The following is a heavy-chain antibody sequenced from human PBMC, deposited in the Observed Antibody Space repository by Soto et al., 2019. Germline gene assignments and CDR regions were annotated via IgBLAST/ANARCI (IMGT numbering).Heavy chain of an antibody. CDR2: INHSGST. CDR1: GGSFSGYY. D-gene: IGHD3-22*01. J-gene: IGHJ5*02. CDR3: AREVDSSGYYYGGENWFDP. V-gene: IGHV4-34*01. Sequence: QVQLQQWGAGLLKPSETLSLTCAVYGGSFSGYYWSWIRQPPGKGLEWIGEINHSGSTNYNPSLKSRVTISVDKSKNQLSLKLSSVTAADTAVYYCAREVDSSGYYYGGENWFDPWGQGTLVTVSS.